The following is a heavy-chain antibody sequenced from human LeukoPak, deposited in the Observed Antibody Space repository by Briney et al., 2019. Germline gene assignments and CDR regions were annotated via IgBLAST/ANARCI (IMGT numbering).Heavy chain of an antibody. Sequence: SETLSLTCTVSGGSISSGDYYWSWIRQPPGKGLEWIGYIYYSGSTYYNPSLKSRVTISVDTSKNQFSLKLSSVTAADTAVYYCAREALRLGELSSLDYWGQGTLVTVSS. CDR1: GGSISSGDYY. CDR2: IYYSGST. D-gene: IGHD3-16*02. CDR3: AREALRLGELSSLDY. V-gene: IGHV4-30-4*01. J-gene: IGHJ4*02.